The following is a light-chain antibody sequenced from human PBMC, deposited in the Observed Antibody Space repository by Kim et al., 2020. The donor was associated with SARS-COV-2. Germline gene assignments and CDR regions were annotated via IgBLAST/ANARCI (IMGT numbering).Light chain of an antibody. CDR3: KEWDSSTEV. J-gene: IGLJ6*01. V-gene: IGLV3-1*01. CDR1: KLGEKY. Sequence: GETARIRGAGDKLGEKYEGWEEQKTGKDPVVDIYQDSKGQSGITERFSGSNTGNKATLTSSGTKDMDEEDYYCKEWDSSTEVFGSGTKVTVL. CDR2: QDS.